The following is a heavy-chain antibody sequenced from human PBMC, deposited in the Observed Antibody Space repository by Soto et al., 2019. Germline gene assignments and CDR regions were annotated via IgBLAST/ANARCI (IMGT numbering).Heavy chain of an antibody. CDR2: ISGSGGST. J-gene: IGHJ4*02. V-gene: IGHV3-23*01. CDR3: AKDLHGDYFAPSDY. D-gene: IGHD4-17*01. CDR1: GFTFSSYA. Sequence: GGSLRLSCAASGFTFSSYAMSWVRQAPGKGLEWVSAISGSGGSTYYADSVKGRFTISRDNSKNTLYLQMNSLRAEDTAVYYCAKDLHGDYFAPSDYWGQGTLVTVSS.